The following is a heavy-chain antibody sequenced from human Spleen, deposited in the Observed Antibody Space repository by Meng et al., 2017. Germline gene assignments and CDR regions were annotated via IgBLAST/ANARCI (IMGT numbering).Heavy chain of an antibody. Sequence: VQLRQSSPGLVKPRQPLSRTCAIPGDSVSSNSAAWNWIRQSPSRGLEWLGRTYYRSKWYNDYAVSVKSRITINPDTSKNQFSLQLNSVTPEDTAVYYCAKESSIAARYVFDYWGQGTLVTVSS. D-gene: IGHD6-6*01. J-gene: IGHJ4*02. CDR1: GDSVSSNSAA. CDR3: AKESSIAARYVFDY. CDR2: TYYRSKWYN. V-gene: IGHV6-1*01.